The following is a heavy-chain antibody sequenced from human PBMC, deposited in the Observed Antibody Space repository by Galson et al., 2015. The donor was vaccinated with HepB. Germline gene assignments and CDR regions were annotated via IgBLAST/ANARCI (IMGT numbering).Heavy chain of an antibody. Sequence: SVKVSCKASGGPFSSYTISWVRQAPGQGLEWVGRIIPSLDMANYAQKFQGRVTITADKVTNTAYMELSSLRSEDTALYYFARDWHTVVVTAIHNWFDPWGQGTLVTVSS. J-gene: IGHJ5*02. CDR3: ARDWHTVVVTAIHNWFDP. CDR1: GGPFSSYT. CDR2: IIPSLDMA. D-gene: IGHD2-21*02. V-gene: IGHV1-69*04.